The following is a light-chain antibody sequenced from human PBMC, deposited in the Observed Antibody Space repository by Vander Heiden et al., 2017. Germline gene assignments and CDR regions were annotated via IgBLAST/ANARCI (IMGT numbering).Light chain of an antibody. J-gene: IGKJ2*01. Sequence: EIVLTQSPGTLSLSPGERATLSCGTSQSVGRPYLAGYSQKPGQAPRLLNHGSFRRATGIPASFSGSGSGTDFTLTISRLEPEDFAVYYCQQYGSSPYTFGQGTKLEIK. CDR1: QSVGRPY. CDR2: GSF. CDR3: QQYGSSPYT. V-gene: IGKV3-20*01.